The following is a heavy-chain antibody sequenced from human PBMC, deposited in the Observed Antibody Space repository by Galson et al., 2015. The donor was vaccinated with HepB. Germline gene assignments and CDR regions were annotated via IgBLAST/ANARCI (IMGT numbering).Heavy chain of an antibody. CDR1: GFIFSNYA. V-gene: IGHV3-23*01. CDR3: AKREGSSWTTFDY. D-gene: IGHD6-13*01. Sequence: SLRLSCAASGFIFSNYAMNWVRQAPGKGLEWVSVISGSGTSTYYADSVKGRFSISRDNSMSTLYLQMHSLRVEDTALYYCAKREGSSWTTFDYWGQGTLVTVSS. J-gene: IGHJ4*02. CDR2: ISGSGTST.